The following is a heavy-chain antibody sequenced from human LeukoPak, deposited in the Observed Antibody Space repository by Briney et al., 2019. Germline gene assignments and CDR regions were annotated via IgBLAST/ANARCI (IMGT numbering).Heavy chain of an antibody. J-gene: IGHJ4*02. CDR3: AKESSGGWYFDY. CDR2: IPASGGST. Sequence: PGGSLRLSCAASGFTFSSNVMIWVRQAPGKGLEWVSSIPASGGSTYYADSVKGRFTISRDNSKNSLYLQMNSLGAEDTAVYYCAKESSGGWYFDYWGQGTLVTVSS. CDR1: GFTFSSNV. V-gene: IGHV3-23*01. D-gene: IGHD6-19*01.